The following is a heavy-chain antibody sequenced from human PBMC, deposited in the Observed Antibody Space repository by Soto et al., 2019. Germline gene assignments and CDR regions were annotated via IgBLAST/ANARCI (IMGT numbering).Heavy chain of an antibody. CDR1: GFTFSSYS. V-gene: IGHV3-21*01. CDR2: ISSSSSYI. Sequence: EVQLVESGGGLVKPGGSLRLSCAASGFTFSSYSMNRVRQAPGKGLEWVSSISSSSSYIYYADSVKGRFTISRDNAKNSLYLQMNSLRAEDTAVYYCARGGGSMDWFDPWGQGTLVTVSS. J-gene: IGHJ5*02. CDR3: ARGGGSMDWFDP. D-gene: IGHD1-26*01.